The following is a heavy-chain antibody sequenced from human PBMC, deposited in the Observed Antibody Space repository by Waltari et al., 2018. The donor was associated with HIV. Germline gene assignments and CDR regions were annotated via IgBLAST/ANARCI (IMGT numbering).Heavy chain of an antibody. CDR2: VSLSSSNM. D-gene: IGHD6-13*01. CDR3: ARDPSYGSSWYYYVDY. CDR1: GFTFSRYA. V-gene: IGHV3-48*04. Sequence: EVQLVESGGGLVQPGGSLRLSCAASGFTFSRYAMNWVRQAPGKGLGWVSYVSLSSSNMRYADSVKGRFTISRDNAKNSLFLQMDSLRAEDTAVYYCARDPSYGSSWYYYVDYWGQGTLVTVSS. J-gene: IGHJ4*02.